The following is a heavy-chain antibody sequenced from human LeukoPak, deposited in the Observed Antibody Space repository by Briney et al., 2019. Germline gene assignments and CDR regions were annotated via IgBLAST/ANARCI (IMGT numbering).Heavy chain of an antibody. J-gene: IGHJ4*02. CDR2: IIPIFGTA. CDR1: GGTFSSYA. Sequence: ASVKVSCKASGGTFSSYAISWVRQAPGQGLEWMGGIIPIFGTANYAQKFQGRVTFTADESTSTAYMELSSLRSEDTAVYYCARGSVVVVAATDVGFDYWGQGTLVTVSS. CDR3: ARGSVVVVAATDVGFDY. V-gene: IGHV1-69*13. D-gene: IGHD2-15*01.